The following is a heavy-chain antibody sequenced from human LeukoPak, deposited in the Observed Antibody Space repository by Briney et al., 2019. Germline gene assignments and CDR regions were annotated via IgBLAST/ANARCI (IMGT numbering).Heavy chain of an antibody. V-gene: IGHV3-30*02. CDR1: GFTFSSYG. Sequence: GGSLRLSCAASGFTFSSYGMHWVRQAPGKGLEWVAFTRYDGSNKYYADSVKGRFTISRDNSKNTLYLQMNSLRAEDTAVYYCAKDPSQPTAIRFYYYYLDVWGKGTTVTVSS. CDR3: AKDPSQPTAIRFYYYYLDV. J-gene: IGHJ6*03. D-gene: IGHD2-21*02. CDR2: TRYDGSNK.